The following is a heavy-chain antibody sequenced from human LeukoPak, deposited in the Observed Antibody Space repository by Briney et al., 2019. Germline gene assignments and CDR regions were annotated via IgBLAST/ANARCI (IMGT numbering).Heavy chain of an antibody. J-gene: IGHJ3*02. Sequence: KPSETLSLTCAVSGGSNSSGGYSWSWIRQPPGKGLEWIGYIYHSGSTYYNPSLKSRVTISVDRSKNQFSLKLSSVTAADTAVYYCARDRRGAFDIWGQGTMVTVSS. CDR2: IYHSGST. CDR1: GGSNSSGGYS. V-gene: IGHV4-30-2*01. CDR3: ARDRRGAFDI.